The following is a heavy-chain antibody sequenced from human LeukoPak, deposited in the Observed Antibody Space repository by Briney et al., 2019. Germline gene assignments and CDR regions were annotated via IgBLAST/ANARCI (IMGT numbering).Heavy chain of an antibody. Sequence: SETLSLTCTVSGGSISSYYWSWIRQPPGKGLEWIGYIYYSGSTNYNPSLKSRVTISVDTSKNQFSLKLSSVTAADTAVYYCASTGDFGVVIERNWFDPWGQGTLVTVSS. D-gene: IGHD3-3*01. CDR2: IYYSGST. CDR1: GGSISSYY. J-gene: IGHJ5*02. V-gene: IGHV4-59*08. CDR3: ASTGDFGVVIERNWFDP.